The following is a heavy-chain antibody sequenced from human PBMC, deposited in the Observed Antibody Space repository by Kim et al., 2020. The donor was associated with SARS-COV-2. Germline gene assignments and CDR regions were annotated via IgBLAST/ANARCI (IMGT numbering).Heavy chain of an antibody. CDR2: ISGSGGST. V-gene: IGHV3-23*01. J-gene: IGHJ4*02. CDR3: AKDCIVGATEDFYYFDY. CDR1: GFTFSSYA. Sequence: GGSLRLSCAASGFTFSSYAMSWVRQAPGKGLEWVSVISGSGGSTYYADSVKGRFTISRDNSKNTLYLQMNSLRAEDTAVYYCAKDCIVGATEDFYYFDYWGQGTLVTVSS. D-gene: IGHD1-26*01.